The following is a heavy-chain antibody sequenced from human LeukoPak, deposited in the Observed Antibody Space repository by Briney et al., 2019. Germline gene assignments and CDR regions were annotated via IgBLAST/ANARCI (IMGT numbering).Heavy chain of an antibody. V-gene: IGHV3-53*01. J-gene: IGHJ4*02. CDR2: IYSGGST. Sequence: PGGSLRLSCAASGFTVSSNYMSWVRQAPGKGLEWVSVIYSGGSTYYADSVKGRFTLSRDNSKNTLFLQMNSLRAEDTAVYYCVRQLGYCSDGSCYFDYWGQGTLVTVSS. D-gene: IGHD2-15*01. CDR3: VRQLGYCSDGSCYFDY. CDR1: GFTVSSNY.